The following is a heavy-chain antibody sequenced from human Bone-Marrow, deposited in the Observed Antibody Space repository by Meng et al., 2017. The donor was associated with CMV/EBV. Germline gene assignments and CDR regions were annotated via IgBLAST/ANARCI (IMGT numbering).Heavy chain of an antibody. J-gene: IGHJ3*02. Sequence: GGSLRLSCAASGFTFNNYWMHWVRQVPGKGLVWVSRIDIDGSSTTYADSVKGRFTVSRDNAKNTLSLQMNSLRAEDTAVYYCAIPLSPYSNRDAFDIWGQGTMVTVSS. D-gene: IGHD4-11*01. V-gene: IGHV3-74*01. CDR2: IDIDGSST. CDR1: GFTFNNYW. CDR3: AIPLSPYSNRDAFDI.